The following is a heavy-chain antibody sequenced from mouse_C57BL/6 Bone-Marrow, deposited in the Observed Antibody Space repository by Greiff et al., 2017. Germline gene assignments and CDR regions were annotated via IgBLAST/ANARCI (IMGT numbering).Heavy chain of an antibody. J-gene: IGHJ4*01. Sequence: QVQLKESGPGLVAPSQSLSITCTVSGFSLTSYALSWVRQPPGKGLEWLGVILTGGVTNYNSDLKSRLSISKDNSNSQVFLKMNSLQTDDTARYYWARKGDYDYDVHDYYAMDYWGQGTSVTVSS. CDR1: GFSLTSYA. CDR3: ARKGDYDYDVHDYYAMDY. D-gene: IGHD2-4*01. V-gene: IGHV2-9-1*01. CDR2: ILTGGVT.